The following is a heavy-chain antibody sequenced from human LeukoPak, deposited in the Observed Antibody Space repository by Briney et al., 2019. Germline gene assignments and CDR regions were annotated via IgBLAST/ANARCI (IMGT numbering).Heavy chain of an antibody. D-gene: IGHD5-18*01. CDR2: SNPYSGGT. CDR1: GYTFTRHY. Sequence: GASVKVSCKASGYTFTRHYIHWVRQAPGQGLEWMGWSNPYSGGTNYLQKFRGRVTLTRDTSISTAYMEVTGLTFDDTAVYYCARSRYSYCNWFDPWGQGTLVTVSS. V-gene: IGHV1-2*02. CDR3: ARSRYSYCNWFDP. J-gene: IGHJ5*02.